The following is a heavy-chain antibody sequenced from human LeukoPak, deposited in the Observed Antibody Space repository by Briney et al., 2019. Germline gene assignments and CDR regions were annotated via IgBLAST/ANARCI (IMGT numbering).Heavy chain of an antibody. CDR1: GFTFSSYS. CDR2: ISSRSSYI. V-gene: IGHV3-21*01. Sequence: PGGSLRLSCAASGFTFSSYSMNWVRQAPGKGLEWVSSISSRSSYIYQADSTKGRFTISRDNAKNSLYLQMNNLRAEDTAIYYCAVDPRERRDYWGRGTLVTVSS. D-gene: IGHD6-25*01. J-gene: IGHJ4*02. CDR3: AVDPRERRDY.